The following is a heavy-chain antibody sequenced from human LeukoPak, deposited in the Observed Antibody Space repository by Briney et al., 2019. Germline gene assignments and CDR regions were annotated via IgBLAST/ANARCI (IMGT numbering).Heavy chain of an antibody. CDR2: IRYDGSNK. CDR1: GFTFSSYG. V-gene: IGHV3-30*02. CDR3: AKEWELYNWNYGAFDI. D-gene: IGHD1-7*01. J-gene: IGHJ3*02. Sequence: PGGSLRLSCAASGFTFSSYGMHWVRQAPGKGLEWAAFIRYDGSNKYYADSVKGRFTISRDNSKNTLYLQMNSLRAEDTAVYYCAKEWELYNWNYGAFDIWGQGTMVTVSS.